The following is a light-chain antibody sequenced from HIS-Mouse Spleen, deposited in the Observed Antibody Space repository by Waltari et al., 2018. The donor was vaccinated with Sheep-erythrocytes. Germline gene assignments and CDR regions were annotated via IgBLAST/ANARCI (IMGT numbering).Light chain of an antibody. CDR2: DVS. Sequence: QSALTQPRSVSGSPGQSVTIPCTGTSSDVGWYNYVYWYQPHPGKAPKLMIYDVSKRPAGVPDRFSGSKSGNTASLTISGLQAEDEADYYCCSYAGSYNHVFATGTKVTVL. J-gene: IGLJ1*01. CDR3: CSYAGSYNHV. V-gene: IGLV2-11*02. CDR1: SSDVGWYNY.